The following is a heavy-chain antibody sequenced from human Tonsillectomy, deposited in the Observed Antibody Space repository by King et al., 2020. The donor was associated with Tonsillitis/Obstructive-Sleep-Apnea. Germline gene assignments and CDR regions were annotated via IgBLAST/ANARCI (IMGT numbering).Heavy chain of an antibody. D-gene: IGHD6-13*01. V-gene: IGHV5-51*01. CDR3: ASASLGYTSSWYGIDF. CDR2: IYPGDSDT. Sequence: VQLVESGAEVKKPGESLKISCEGSGYSFSSFWIGWVRQMPGKGLEWMGIIYPGDSDTRYSPSFQGQVTISADKSISTAYLQWGSLKASDTAMLYCASASLGYTSSWYGIDFWGQGTLVTVPS. J-gene: IGHJ4*02. CDR1: GYSFSSFW.